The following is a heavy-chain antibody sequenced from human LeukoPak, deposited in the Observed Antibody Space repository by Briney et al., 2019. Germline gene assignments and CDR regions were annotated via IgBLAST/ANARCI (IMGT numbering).Heavy chain of an antibody. V-gene: IGHV3-30-3*01. CDR1: GFDFSRHV. J-gene: IGHJ4*02. Sequence: GGSLRLSCAASGFDFSRHVIHWVRQGPGKGLGWVAVISPEGYMKDYADSVKGRVTVSRDNSKNTVYLQMNSLGAEDTSRYYCARGNLYTAATIEDYWGQGTLVSVSS. CDR2: ISPEGYMK. D-gene: IGHD3-16*01. CDR3: ARGNLYTAATIEDY.